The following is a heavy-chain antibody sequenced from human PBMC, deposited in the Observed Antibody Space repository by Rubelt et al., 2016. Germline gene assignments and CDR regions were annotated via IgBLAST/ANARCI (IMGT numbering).Heavy chain of an antibody. J-gene: IGHJ2*01. D-gene: IGHD4-17*01. Sequence: QLQLQESGPGLVKPPETLSLTCTVSGGSISSSSPYWGWIRQPPGKGLAWLGRISYSGRTYSIPSLRRRVTISVDTSKNQFSLKLSSVTAADTAVYYCANGDSEEWYFDVWGRGTLVTVSS. CDR3: ANGDSEEWYFDV. V-gene: IGHV4-39*01. CDR1: GGSISSSSPY. CDR2: ISYSGRT.